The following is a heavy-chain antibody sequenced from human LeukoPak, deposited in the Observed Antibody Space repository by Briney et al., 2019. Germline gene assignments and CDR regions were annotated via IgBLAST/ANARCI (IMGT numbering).Heavy chain of an antibody. J-gene: IGHJ4*02. V-gene: IGHV3-33*01. CDR3: ARARSGDGFNLDY. Sequence: GGSLRLSCAASGFTFSRYGMHWVRQAPGKGLEWLAVISYDGTDKYYADSVKGRFTISRDNSKNTLYLQMNSLRAEDTAVYFCARARSGDGFNLDYWGQGTLVSVSS. D-gene: IGHD5-24*01. CDR2: ISYDGTDK. CDR1: GFTFSRYG.